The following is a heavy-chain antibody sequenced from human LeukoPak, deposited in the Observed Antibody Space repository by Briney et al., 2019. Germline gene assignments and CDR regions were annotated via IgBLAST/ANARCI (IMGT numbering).Heavy chain of an antibody. V-gene: IGHV3-11*01. D-gene: IGHD3-10*01. CDR2: ISGSGSTI. CDR3: ARKTYGSEFYVDY. CDR1: GFTFSDYY. Sequence: GGSLRLSCEVSGFTFSDYYMSWIRQAPGMGLEWLSYISGSGSTIYYADSVKGRFTISRDSANNSLYLQMNGLRAEDTAVCFCARKTYGSEFYVDYWGQGTLVIASS. J-gene: IGHJ4*02.